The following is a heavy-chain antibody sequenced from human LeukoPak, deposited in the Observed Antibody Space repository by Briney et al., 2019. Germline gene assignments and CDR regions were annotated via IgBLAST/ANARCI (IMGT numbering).Heavy chain of an antibody. Sequence: PGGSLRLSCAASGFNLNSYMLNWVRQAPGKGLEWVSSISSTGSYIYYADSVKGRFTISRDNPGNVVYLQMDSLRAEDTAVYYCTRVAQSGPTGWFDPWGQGTLVTVSS. CDR3: TRVAQSGPTGWFDP. CDR2: ISSTGSYI. V-gene: IGHV3-21*01. J-gene: IGHJ5*02. CDR1: GFNLNSYM. D-gene: IGHD1-1*01.